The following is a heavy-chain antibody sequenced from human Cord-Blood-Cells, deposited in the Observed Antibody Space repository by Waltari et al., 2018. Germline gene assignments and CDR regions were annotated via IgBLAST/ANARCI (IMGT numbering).Heavy chain of an antibody. CDR1: GGSISSHY. V-gene: IGHV4-59*11. CDR3: ARSVEMATIFDY. Sequence: QVQLQESGPGLVKPSETLSLTCTVSGGSISSHYWSWIRQPQGKGLEWIGYIYYSGGTNYNPSRKSRVTISVDTSKNQFSLKLSSVTAADTAVYYCARSVEMATIFDYWGQGTLVTVSS. D-gene: IGHD5-12*01. CDR2: IYYSGGT. J-gene: IGHJ4*02.